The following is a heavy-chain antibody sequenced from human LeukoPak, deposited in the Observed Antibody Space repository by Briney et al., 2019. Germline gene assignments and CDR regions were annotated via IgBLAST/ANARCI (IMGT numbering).Heavy chain of an antibody. CDR1: GFTFSSYA. Sequence: GGSLRLSCAASGFTFSSYAMHWVRQAPGKGLEWVAVISYDGSNKYYADSVKGRFTISRDNSKNTLYLQMNSLRAEDTAVYYCARVGRVYSSSSGVDYWGQGTLVTVSS. J-gene: IGHJ4*02. D-gene: IGHD6-6*01. CDR3: ARVGRVYSSSSGVDY. CDR2: ISYDGSNK. V-gene: IGHV3-30*04.